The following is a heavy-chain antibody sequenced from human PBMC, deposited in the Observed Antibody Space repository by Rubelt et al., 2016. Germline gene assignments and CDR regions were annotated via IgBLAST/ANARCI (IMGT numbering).Heavy chain of an antibody. D-gene: IGHD1-26*01. CDR1: GFTFSTYW. V-gene: IGHV3-74*03. Sequence: EVQLVESGGGLVQPGGSLRLSCAASGFTFSTYWMHWVRQVPGKGLVWVSRINDDGISKTYADSVKGRFTVARDNAKNTLYLQMSSLRPDDTAVYYCARDEWETWGQGTLVTVSS. CDR3: ARDEWET. CDR2: INDDGISK. J-gene: IGHJ5*02.